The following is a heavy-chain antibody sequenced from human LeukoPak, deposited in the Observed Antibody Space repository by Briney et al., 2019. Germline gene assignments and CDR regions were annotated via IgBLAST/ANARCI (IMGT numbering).Heavy chain of an antibody. Sequence: SETLSLTRAVYGGSFSGYYWSWTRQPPGKGLEWIGEINHSGSTNYNPSLKSRVTISVDTSKNQFSLKLSSVTAADTAVYYCARARRSGYSSGWRTLGNFDYWGQGTLVTVSS. D-gene: IGHD6-19*01. CDR1: GGSFSGYY. CDR2: INHSGST. J-gene: IGHJ4*02. V-gene: IGHV4-34*01. CDR3: ARARRSGYSSGWRTLGNFDY.